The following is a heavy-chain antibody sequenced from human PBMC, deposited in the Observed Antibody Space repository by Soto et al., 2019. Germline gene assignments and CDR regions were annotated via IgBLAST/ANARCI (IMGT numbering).Heavy chain of an antibody. D-gene: IGHD3-22*01. CDR3: ARGVDYDSSGYYYFY. CDR1: GGTFSSYA. Sequence: SVKVSCKASGGTFSSYAISWVRQAPGQGLEWMGGIIPIFGTANYAQRFQGRVTITADESTSTAYMELRSLRSEDTAVYYCARGVDYDSSGYYYFYWGQGTLVTVSS. CDR2: IIPIFGTA. V-gene: IGHV1-69*13. J-gene: IGHJ4*02.